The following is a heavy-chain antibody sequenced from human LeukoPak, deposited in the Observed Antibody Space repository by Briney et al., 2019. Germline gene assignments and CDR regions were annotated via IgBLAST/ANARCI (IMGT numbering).Heavy chain of an antibody. J-gene: IGHJ6*02. Sequence: GGSLRLSCAASGFTFSSYGLNWVRQAPGKGLEWVSSISGSSNYIYYADSLKGRFTISRDNAKNSLYLQMNSLRAEDTAVYYCARTYGSGGSYGMDVWGQGTTVTVSS. CDR2: ISGSSNYI. V-gene: IGHV3-21*01. D-gene: IGHD3-10*01. CDR1: GFTFSSYG. CDR3: ARTYGSGGSYGMDV.